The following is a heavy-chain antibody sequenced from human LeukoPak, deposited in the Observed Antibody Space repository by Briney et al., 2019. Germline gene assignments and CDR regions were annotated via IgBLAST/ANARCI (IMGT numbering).Heavy chain of an antibody. CDR1: GGSFSGYY. CDR3: ARGGWGGRWLQLSYFDY. Sequence: SETLSLTCAVYGGSFSGYYWSWIRQPPGKGLEWIGEINHSGSTNYNPSLKSRVTISVDTSKNQFSLKLSSVTAADTAVYYCARGGWGGRWLQLSYFDYWGQGTLVTVSS. J-gene: IGHJ4*02. D-gene: IGHD5-12*01. V-gene: IGHV4-34*01. CDR2: INHSGST.